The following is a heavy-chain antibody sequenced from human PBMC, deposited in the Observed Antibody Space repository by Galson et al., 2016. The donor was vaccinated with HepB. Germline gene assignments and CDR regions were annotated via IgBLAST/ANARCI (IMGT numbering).Heavy chain of an antibody. Sequence: SETLSLTCGVSGGSIDSPHRWSWVRQPPGKGLEWIAEIFHSGSTNYNPSLKSRVTISVDKSKNQFSLRLNSVTAADTAWYYCASRLAGNMVRGFDPWGQGTLVTVSS. D-gene: IGHD3-10*01. V-gene: IGHV4-4*02. J-gene: IGHJ5*02. CDR2: IFHSGST. CDR1: GGSIDSPHR. CDR3: ASRLAGNMVRGFDP.